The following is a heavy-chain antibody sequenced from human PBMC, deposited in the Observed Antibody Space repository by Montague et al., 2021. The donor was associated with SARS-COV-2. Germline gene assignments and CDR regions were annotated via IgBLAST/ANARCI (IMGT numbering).Heavy chain of an antibody. CDR2: TYYRSKWHN. D-gene: IGHD6-13*01. V-gene: IGHV6-1*01. CDR3: ARGSQVGSWPPTDSGMDV. Sequence: CAISGDSVSSNSAAWKWIRQSPSRGLEWLGRTYYRSKWHNDYAESVKGRITINPDTSKNQISLQLNSVTPKDTAVYYCARGSQVGSWPPTDSGMDVWGQGTKVTVSS. J-gene: IGHJ6*02. CDR1: GDSVSSNSAA.